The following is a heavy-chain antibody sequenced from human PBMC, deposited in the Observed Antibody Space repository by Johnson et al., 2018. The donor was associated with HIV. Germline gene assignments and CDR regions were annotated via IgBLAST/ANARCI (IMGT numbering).Heavy chain of an antibody. CDR1: GFTFSNYA. CDR2: ISYDGNNK. CDR3: ARMTVTSPGFFDI. V-gene: IGHV3-30-3*01. Sequence: QVQLVESGGGVVQPGRSLRLSCAASGFTFSNYALHWVRQAPGKGLEWVAVISYDGNNKYYADSVKGRFTISRDNSKNTLYLQMNSLRADDTAVYYCARMTVTSPGFFDIWGRGTMVTVSS. J-gene: IGHJ3*02. D-gene: IGHD4-17*01.